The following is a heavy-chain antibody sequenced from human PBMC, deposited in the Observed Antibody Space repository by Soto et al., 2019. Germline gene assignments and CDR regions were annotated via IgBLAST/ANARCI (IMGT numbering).Heavy chain of an antibody. Sequence: QVQLVESGGGVVQPGRSLRLSCAASGFNFSSYVMHWVRQAPGKGLEWVAVIWYDGGNKYYADSVKGRFTISRENSKITLYLQTNSLRAEETAVYYCARDGQWLPLEGLRSSYLFDYWGQGTLVTVSS. J-gene: IGHJ4*02. CDR3: ARDGQWLPLEGLRSSYLFDY. CDR2: IWYDGGNK. CDR1: GFNFSSYV. V-gene: IGHV3-33*01. D-gene: IGHD6-19*01.